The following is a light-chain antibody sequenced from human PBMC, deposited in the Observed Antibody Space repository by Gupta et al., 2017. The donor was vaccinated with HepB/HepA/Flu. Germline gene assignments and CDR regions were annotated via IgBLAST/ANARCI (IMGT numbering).Light chain of an antibody. Sequence: AIQMTQSPSSLSASVGDRVTITCRASQGIRNDLGWYQQKPGKAPKLLIYAASSVQSGVPSRFSGSGSGTDFTLTISSLQPEDFATYYCRQEDNSPLTFGGGTKVDIK. V-gene: IGKV1-6*01. CDR3: RQEDNSPLT. CDR2: AAS. CDR1: QGIRND. J-gene: IGKJ4*01.